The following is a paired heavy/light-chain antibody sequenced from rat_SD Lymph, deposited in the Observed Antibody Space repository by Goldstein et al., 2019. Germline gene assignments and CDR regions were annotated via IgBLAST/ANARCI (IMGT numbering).Light chain of an antibody. CDR1: QNINKY. V-gene: IGKV22S2*01. Sequence: DIQMTQSPSFLSASVGDRVTLSCKASQNINKYLAWYQQKLGEAPKLLIYNANSLQTGIPSRFSGSGSGTDFTLTISSLQPEDVATYFCLQHNSWPNTFGAGTKLELK. J-gene: IGKJ2-1*01. CDR2: NAN. CDR3: LQHNSWPNT.
Heavy chain of an antibody. CDR2: ISPSGGST. J-gene: IGHJ3*01. CDR3: ATRSTEGIVSPPFAY. D-gene: IGHD1-11*01. CDR1: GFTFSNYG. V-gene: IGHV5-19*01. Sequence: EVQLVESGGGLVQPGRSLKLSCAASGFTFSNYGMHWIRQAPTKGLEWVASISPSGGSTYYRDSVKGRFTISRDNAKSTLYLQMDSLRSEDTATYYCATRSTEGIVSPPFAYWGQGTLVTVSS.